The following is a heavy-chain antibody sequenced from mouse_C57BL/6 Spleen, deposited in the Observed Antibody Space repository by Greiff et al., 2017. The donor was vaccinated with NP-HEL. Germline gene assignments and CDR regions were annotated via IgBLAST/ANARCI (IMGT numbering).Heavy chain of an antibody. D-gene: IGHD2-2*01. Sequence: QVHVKQPGAELVKPGASVKVSCKASGYIFTSYWMHWVKQRPGQGLEWIGRIHPSDSDTNYNQKFKGKATLTVDKSSSTAYMQLSSLTSEDSAVYYCAIGAVSVYYGYDVGYFDVWGTGTTVTVSS. CDR2: IHPSDSDT. CDR1: GYIFTSYW. V-gene: IGHV1-74*01. CDR3: AIGAVSVYYGYDVGYFDV. J-gene: IGHJ1*03.